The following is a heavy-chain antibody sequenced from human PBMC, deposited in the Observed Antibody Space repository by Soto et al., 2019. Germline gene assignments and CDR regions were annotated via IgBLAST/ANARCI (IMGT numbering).Heavy chain of an antibody. V-gene: IGHV1-3*01. CDR2: IKAGNDNT. J-gene: IGHJ6*02. D-gene: IGHD3-3*01. CDR3: ARVGHYYYGMDV. CDR1: GYTFTTYV. Sequence: QVQLVQSGAEVKKPGASVKVSCKASGYTFTTYVMHWVRQAPGQRLEWMGWIKAGNDNTKYSQKFQGRVTITRDTSASTVYMELSSLSSEDTAVYYCARVGHYYYGMDVWGQGTTVTVSS.